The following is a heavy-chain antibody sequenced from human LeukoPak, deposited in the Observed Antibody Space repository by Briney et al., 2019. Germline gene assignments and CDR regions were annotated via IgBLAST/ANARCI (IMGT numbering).Heavy chain of an antibody. Sequence: GGSLRLSCAASGFTFSSYSMNWVRQAPGKGLEWVSSISSSSSYIYYADSVKGRFTISRDNSKNTLYLQMNSMRAEDTAVYYCARDQVRGVIIRWLFDYWGQGTLVTVSS. CDR2: ISSSSSYI. CDR3: ARDQVRGVIIRWLFDY. D-gene: IGHD3-10*01. J-gene: IGHJ4*02. CDR1: GFTFSSYS. V-gene: IGHV3-21*01.